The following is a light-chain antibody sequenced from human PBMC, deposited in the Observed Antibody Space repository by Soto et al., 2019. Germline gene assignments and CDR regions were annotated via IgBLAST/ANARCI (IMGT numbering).Light chain of an antibody. J-gene: IGLJ1*01. CDR3: QSYDSSLSGYV. V-gene: IGLV1-40*01. Sequence: QSVLTPPPSVSGAPGPGGPISRPGGSSNIGAGYDVHWYQQLPGTAPKLLIYGNSNRPSGVPDRFSGSKSGTSASLAITGLQAEDEADYYCQSYDSSLSGYVFGTGTKVTVL. CDR2: GNS. CDR1: SSNIGAGYD.